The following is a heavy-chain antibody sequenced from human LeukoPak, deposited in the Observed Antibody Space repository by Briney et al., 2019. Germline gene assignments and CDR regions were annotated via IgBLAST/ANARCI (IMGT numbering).Heavy chain of an antibody. CDR3: ARVPSGSYFGYYYYYMDV. D-gene: IGHD1-26*01. Sequence: GGSLRLSCAASGFTFSNYWMHWVRQAPGKGLVWVSRINSDGSSTSYADSVKGRFTISRDNAKNTLYQQMNSLRAEDTAVYYCARVPSGSYFGYYYYYMDVWGKGTTVTVSS. V-gene: IGHV3-74*01. J-gene: IGHJ6*03. CDR1: GFTFSNYW. CDR2: INSDGSST.